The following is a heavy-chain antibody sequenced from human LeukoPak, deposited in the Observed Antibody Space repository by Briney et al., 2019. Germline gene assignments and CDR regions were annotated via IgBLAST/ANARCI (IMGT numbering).Heavy chain of an antibody. J-gene: IGHJ4*02. CDR2: ISGSGGST. V-gene: IGHV3-23*01. CDR3: AKDAPQSGWGARAIDYFDY. D-gene: IGHD3-16*01. Sequence: GGSLRLSCAASGFTFSSYAMSWVRQAPGKGLEWVSAISGSGGSTYYADSVKGRFTISRDNSKNTLYLQMNSLRDEDTAVYYCAKDAPQSGWGARAIDYFDYWGQGTLVTVSS. CDR1: GFTFSSYA.